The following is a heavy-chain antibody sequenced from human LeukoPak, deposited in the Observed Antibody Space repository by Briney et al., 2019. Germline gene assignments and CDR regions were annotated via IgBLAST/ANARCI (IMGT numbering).Heavy chain of an antibody. D-gene: IGHD5-12*01. J-gene: IGHJ4*02. Sequence: SETLSLTCTVSGGSISSYYWNWIRQPAGKGLEWVGRFYPSGSTNYNPSLKSRVTMSVDTSKNQLSLKLSSVTAADTAVYYCAREGGGYDSPNYFDLWGQGTLVTVSS. CDR2: FYPSGST. V-gene: IGHV4-4*07. CDR1: GGSISSYY. CDR3: AREGGGYDSPNYFDL.